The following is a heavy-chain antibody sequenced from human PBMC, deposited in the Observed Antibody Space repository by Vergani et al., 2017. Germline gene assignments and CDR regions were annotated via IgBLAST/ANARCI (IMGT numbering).Heavy chain of an antibody. CDR1: GFTFSSYA. D-gene: IGHD2-2*02. CDR3: AKLRGRVVPAAIRFDP. Sequence: EVQLLESGGGLVQPGGSLRLSCAASGFTFSSYAMSWVRQAPGKGLEWVSAISGSGGSTYYADSLKGRFTISRDNSKNTLYLQMNSLRAEDTAVYYCAKLRGRVVPAAIRFDPWGQGTLVTVSS. V-gene: IGHV3-23*01. J-gene: IGHJ5*02. CDR2: ISGSGGST.